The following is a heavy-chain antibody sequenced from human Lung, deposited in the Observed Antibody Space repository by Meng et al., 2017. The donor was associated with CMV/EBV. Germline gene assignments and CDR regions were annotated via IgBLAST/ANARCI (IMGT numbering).Heavy chain of an antibody. CDR3: AKDIFPATVTTSFLDY. D-gene: IGHD4-17*01. CDR2: ISWNSGSI. J-gene: IGHJ4*02. Sequence: GGSLRLSCAASGFTFDDYAMHWVRQAPGKGLEWVSGISWNSGSIGYADSVKGRFTISRDNAKNSLYLQINSLRAEDTALYYCAKDIFPATVTTSFLDYWGQGTLVXVSS. CDR1: GFTFDDYA. V-gene: IGHV3-9*01.